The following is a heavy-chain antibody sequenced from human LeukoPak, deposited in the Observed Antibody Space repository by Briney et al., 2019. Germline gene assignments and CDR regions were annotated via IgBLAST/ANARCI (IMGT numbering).Heavy chain of an antibody. CDR2: IKQDGSEK. CDR3: AKDYVPRRGPTWFDP. Sequence: GGSLRLSCAASGFTFSSYWMSWVRQAPGKGLEWVANIKQDGSEKYYVDSVKGRFTISRDNAKNSLYLQMNSLRAEDTAVYYCAKDYVPRRGPTWFDPWGQGTLVTVSS. V-gene: IGHV3-7*03. J-gene: IGHJ5*02. CDR1: GFTFSSYW. D-gene: IGHD3-10*02.